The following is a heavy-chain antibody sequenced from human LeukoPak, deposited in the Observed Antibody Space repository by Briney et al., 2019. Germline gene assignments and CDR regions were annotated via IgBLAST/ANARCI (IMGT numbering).Heavy chain of an antibody. CDR2: FYYSGST. V-gene: IGHV4-39*07. J-gene: IGHJ4*02. CDR1: GGSISSSSYY. D-gene: IGHD5-18*01. CDR3: ARDDFGYSYGYFDY. Sequence: SETLSLTCTVSGGSISSSSYYWGWIRQPPGKGLEWIGSFYYSGSTYHNPSLKSRVTISVDTSKNQFSLKLNSVTAADTAMYYCARDDFGYSYGYFDYWGQGTLVTVSS.